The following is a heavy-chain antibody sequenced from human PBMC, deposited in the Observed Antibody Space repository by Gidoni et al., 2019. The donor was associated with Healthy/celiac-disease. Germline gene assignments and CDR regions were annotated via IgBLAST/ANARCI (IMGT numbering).Heavy chain of an antibody. Sequence: EVQLVESGGGLVQPGGSLRLSCSASGFTFCSYAMHWVRQAPGKGLEYVSAISSNGGSTYYADSVKGRFTISRDNSKNTLYLQMSSLRAEDTAVYYCVKWDTAMVQAPFDYWGQGTLVTVSS. CDR3: VKWDTAMVQAPFDY. CDR2: ISSNGGST. D-gene: IGHD5-18*01. J-gene: IGHJ4*02. V-gene: IGHV3-64D*08. CDR1: GFTFCSYA.